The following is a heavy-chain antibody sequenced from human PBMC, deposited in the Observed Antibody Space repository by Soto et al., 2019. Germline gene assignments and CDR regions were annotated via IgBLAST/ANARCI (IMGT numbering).Heavy chain of an antibody. J-gene: IGHJ4*02. CDR1: GFMFSSHG. Sequence: QVQLVESGGGVVQPGRSLRLSCAASGFMFSSHGMHWIRQAPGKGLEWVAVIWYDGSNKYYADSVKGRFIISRDNSKNTLYLQMNSPRVEDTAVYYCGPDTLDYWGQGTLVTVSS. CDR3: GPDTLDY. CDR2: IWYDGSNK. V-gene: IGHV3-33*01.